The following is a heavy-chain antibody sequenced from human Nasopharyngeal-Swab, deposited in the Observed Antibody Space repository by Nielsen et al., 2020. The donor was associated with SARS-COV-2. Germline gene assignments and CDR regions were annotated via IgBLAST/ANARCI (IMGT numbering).Heavy chain of an antibody. CDR3: VRADGS. CDR2: IDRDGSST. D-gene: IGHD1-26*01. J-gene: IGHJ4*02. Sequence: WIRQPPGKGLVWVSRIDRDGSSTAYADSVKGRFTISRDNTKNTLYLQMSSLRVEDTAVYYCVRADGSWGQGTLVTVSS. V-gene: IGHV3-74*03.